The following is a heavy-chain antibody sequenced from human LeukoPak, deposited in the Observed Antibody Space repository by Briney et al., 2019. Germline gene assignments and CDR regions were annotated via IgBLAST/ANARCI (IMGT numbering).Heavy chain of an antibody. CDR3: ARTGDTERFDY. J-gene: IGHJ4*02. CDR1: GFTFSRYG. CDR2: IRYDGTKQ. Sequence: GGSLRLSCAASGFTFSRYGMHWVRQAPDKGLEGVALIRYDGTKQDYADSVKGRVTISRDNFKNTLYLQMNSLRAEDTAMYYCARTGDTERFDYWGQGTLVTVSS. V-gene: IGHV3-30*02. D-gene: IGHD3/OR15-3a*01.